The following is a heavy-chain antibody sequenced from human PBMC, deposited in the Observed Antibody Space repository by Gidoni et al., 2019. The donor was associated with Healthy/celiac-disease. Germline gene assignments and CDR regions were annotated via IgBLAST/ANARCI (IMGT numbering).Heavy chain of an antibody. CDR2: IIPIFGTA. CDR3: ARSRATNYGSGSYYFDY. D-gene: IGHD3-10*01. J-gene: IGHJ4*02. CDR1: GGPFSSYA. Sequence: QVQLVQSGAEVTKPGSSVKVSCKASGGPFSSYAISWVRQAPGQGLEWMGGIIPIFGTATYAQKLQCRVTSTADESTSTAYMELSSLRSEDTAVYYCARSRATNYGSGSYYFDYWGQGTLVTVSS. V-gene: IGHV1-69*01.